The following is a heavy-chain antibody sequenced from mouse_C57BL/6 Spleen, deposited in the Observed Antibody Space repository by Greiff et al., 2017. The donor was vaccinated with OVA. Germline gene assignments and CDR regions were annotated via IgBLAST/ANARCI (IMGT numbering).Heavy chain of an antibody. CDR3: ARGGLRQGYAMDY. V-gene: IGHV1-53*01. CDR2: INPSNGGT. CDR1: GYTFTSYW. J-gene: IGHJ4*01. D-gene: IGHD2-4*01. Sequence: VQLQQSGTELVKPGASVKLSCKASGYTFTSYWMHWVKQRPGQGLEWIGNINPSNGGTNYNEKFKSKATLTVDKSSSTAYMQLSSLTSEDSAVYYCARGGLRQGYAMDYWGQGTSVTVSS.